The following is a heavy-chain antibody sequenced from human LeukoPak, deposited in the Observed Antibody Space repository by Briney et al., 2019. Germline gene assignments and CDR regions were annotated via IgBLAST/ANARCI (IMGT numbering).Heavy chain of an antibody. V-gene: IGHV4-38-2*01. CDR2: IYHSGST. CDR1: GYSISSGYY. CDR3: ARHGLRMPGYSSGWPFDY. J-gene: IGHJ4*02. Sequence: SETLSLTCALSGYSISSGYYWGWIRQPPGKGMEWIGSIYHSGSTYYNPSLKSRVTISVDTSKNQFSLKLSSVTVADTAVYYCARHGLRMPGYSSGWPFDYWGQGTLVTFSS. D-gene: IGHD6-19*01.